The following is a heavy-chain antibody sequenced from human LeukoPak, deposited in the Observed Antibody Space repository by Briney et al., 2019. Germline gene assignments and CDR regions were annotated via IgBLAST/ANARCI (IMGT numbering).Heavy chain of an antibody. CDR2: INHSGST. CDR1: GGSFSGYY. Sequence: SETLSLTCAVYGGSFSGYYWSWIRQPPRKGLEWIGEINHSGSTNYNPSLKSRVTISVDTSKNQFSLKLSSVTAADTAVYYCARVGVRRGGIDYWGQGTLVTVSS. CDR3: ARVGVRRGGIDY. V-gene: IGHV4-34*01. D-gene: IGHD3-3*01. J-gene: IGHJ4*02.